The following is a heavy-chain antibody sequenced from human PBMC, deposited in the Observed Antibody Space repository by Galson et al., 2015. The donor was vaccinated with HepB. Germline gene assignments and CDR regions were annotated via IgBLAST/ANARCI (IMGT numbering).Heavy chain of an antibody. D-gene: IGHD3-3*01. CDR2: IIPIFGTA. CDR3: ASGPLGDDFWSGYSGY. V-gene: IGHV1-69*01. Sequence: SCKASGGTFSSYAISWVRQAPGQGLEWMGGIIPIFGTANYAQKFQGRVTITADESTSTAYMELSSLRSEDTAVYYCASGPLGDDFWSGYSGYWGQGTLVTVSS. CDR1: GGTFSSYA. J-gene: IGHJ4*02.